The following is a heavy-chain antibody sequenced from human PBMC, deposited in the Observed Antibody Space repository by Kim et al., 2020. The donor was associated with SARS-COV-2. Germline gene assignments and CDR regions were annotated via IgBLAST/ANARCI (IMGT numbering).Heavy chain of an antibody. CDR3: TTDSLTYCSGGSCYYYYYGMDV. CDR2: IKSKTDGGTT. D-gene: IGHD2-15*01. Sequence: GGSLRLSCAASGFTFSNAWMSWVRQAPGKGLEWVGRIKSKTDGGTTDYAAPVKGRFTISRDDSKNTLYLQMNSLKTEDAAVYYCTTDSLTYCSGGSCYYYYYGMDVWGQGTTVTVSS. CDR1: GFTFSNAW. J-gene: IGHJ6*02. V-gene: IGHV3-15*01.